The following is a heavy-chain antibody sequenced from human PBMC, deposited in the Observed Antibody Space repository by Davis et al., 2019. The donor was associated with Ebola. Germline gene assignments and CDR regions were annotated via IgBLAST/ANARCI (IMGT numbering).Heavy chain of an antibody. D-gene: IGHD3-22*01. Sequence: MPGGSLRLSCAVYGGSFSGYYWSWIRQPPGKGREWIGYIYYSGSTTDNPSLKSRVTISVDTSKNQFSLKLSSVTAADTAVYYCARDWRWYYDSSGYDYYYYYGMDVWGQGTTVTVSS. V-gene: IGHV4-59*01. J-gene: IGHJ6*02. CDR2: IYYSGST. CDR1: GGSFSGYY. CDR3: ARDWRWYYDSSGYDYYYYYGMDV.